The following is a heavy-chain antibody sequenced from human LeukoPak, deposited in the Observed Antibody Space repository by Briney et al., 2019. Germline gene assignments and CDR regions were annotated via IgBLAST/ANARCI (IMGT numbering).Heavy chain of an antibody. CDR2: IKQDGSEK. Sequence: GGSLRLSCAASGFTFSSYWMSWVRQAPGKGLEWVANIKQDGSEKYYVDSVKGRFTISRDNAKNSLYLQMNSLRAEDTAVYYCARGSRSSTSCYGDYYYGMDVWGQGTTVTVSS. D-gene: IGHD2-2*01. CDR1: GFTFSSYW. CDR3: ARGSRSSTSCYGDYYYGMDV. V-gene: IGHV3-7*01. J-gene: IGHJ6*02.